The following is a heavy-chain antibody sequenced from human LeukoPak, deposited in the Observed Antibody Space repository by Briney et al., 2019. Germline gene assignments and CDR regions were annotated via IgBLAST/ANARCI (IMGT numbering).Heavy chain of an antibody. CDR1: GYTFTSYD. V-gene: IGHV1-8*02. J-gene: IGHJ4*02. CDR3: ARGQLGGWSGMNYFDY. CDR2: MNPNSGNT. Sequence: GASVKVSCKASGYTFTSYDINWVRQATGQGLEWMGWMNPNSGNTGYAQKFQGRVTMTRNTSISTAYMELSSLRSEDTAVYYCARGQLGGWSGMNYFDYWGQGTLVTVSS. D-gene: IGHD6-19*01.